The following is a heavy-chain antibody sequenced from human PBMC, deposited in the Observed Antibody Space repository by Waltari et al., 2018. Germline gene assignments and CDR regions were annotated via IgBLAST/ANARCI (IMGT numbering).Heavy chain of an antibody. J-gene: IGHJ4*02. CDR2: IKQDGSEK. Sequence: EVQLVESGGGLVQPGGSLRLSCAASGFTFSSYGMSWVRQAPGKGLEWVANIKQDGSEKYYVDSVKGRFTISRDNAKNSLYLQMNSLRAEDTAVYYCARDNAGDLDYWGQGTLVTVSS. D-gene: IGHD7-27*01. CDR1: GFTFSSYG. V-gene: IGHV3-7*01. CDR3: ARDNAGDLDY.